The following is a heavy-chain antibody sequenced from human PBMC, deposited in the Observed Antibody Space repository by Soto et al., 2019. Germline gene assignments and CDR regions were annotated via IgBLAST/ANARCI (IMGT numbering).Heavy chain of an antibody. V-gene: IGHV4-4*07. CDR3: ARDWRYCTNGVCYPRGFDY. D-gene: IGHD2-8*01. J-gene: IGHJ4*02. CDR2: IYTSGST. CDR1: GGSISSYY. Sequence: QVQLQESGPGLVKPSETLSLTCTVSGGSISSYYWSWIRQPAGKGLEWIGRIYTSGSTNYNPSLKSRVTMSVDTSKNQFSLKLSSVTAVDTAVYYCARDWRYCTNGVCYPRGFDYWGQGTLVTVSS.